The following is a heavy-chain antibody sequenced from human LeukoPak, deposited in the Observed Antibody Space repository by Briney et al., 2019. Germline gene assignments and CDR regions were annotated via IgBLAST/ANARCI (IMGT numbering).Heavy chain of an antibody. V-gene: IGHV1-18*01. Sequence: GASVKVSCMASGYNLTTYSVNWVRQAPGQGLEWMGWVSVYHGTTNYARKVQGRVTMTTDTSTNTAYLELRSLRSDDTAVYYCARVTSLTTLTAFDNWGQGTMVTVSS. D-gene: IGHD4-11*01. J-gene: IGHJ3*02. CDR1: GYNLTTYS. CDR3: ARVTSLTTLTAFDN. CDR2: VSVYHGTT.